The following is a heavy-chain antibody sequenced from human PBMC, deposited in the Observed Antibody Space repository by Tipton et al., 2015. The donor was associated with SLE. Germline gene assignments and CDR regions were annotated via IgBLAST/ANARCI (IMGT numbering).Heavy chain of an antibody. CDR1: GGSINSVGHS. Sequence: TLSLTCTVSGGSINSVGHSWSWIRRPPGKGLELVGYVYHTGSTYYNPTLMSRVSISVDRSKNQFSLGLSSVTAADTAAYYCARSRDGYNADGFEIWGQGTMVTVSS. D-gene: IGHD5-24*01. J-gene: IGHJ3*02. CDR3: ARSRDGYNADGFEI. V-gene: IGHV4-30-2*01. CDR2: VYHTGST.